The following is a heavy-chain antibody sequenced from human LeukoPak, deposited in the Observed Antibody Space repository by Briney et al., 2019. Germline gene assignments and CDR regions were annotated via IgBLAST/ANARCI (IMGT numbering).Heavy chain of an antibody. CDR3: ARTAEASSGYSY. CDR1: GYTFTSYW. V-gene: IGHV5-51*01. J-gene: IGHJ4*02. D-gene: IGHD3-22*01. CDR2: VYPGDSDT. Sequence: GESLKISCKGSGYTFTSYWIGWVRQMPGKGLEWMGMVYPGDSDTRYSPSFQGQVTISADKSINTAYLQWSSLKASDTAKYYCARTAEASSGYSYWGQGTLVTVSS.